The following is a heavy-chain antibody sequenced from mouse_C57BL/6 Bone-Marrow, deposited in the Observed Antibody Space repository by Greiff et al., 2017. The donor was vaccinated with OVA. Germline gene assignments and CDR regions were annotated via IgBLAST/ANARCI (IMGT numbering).Heavy chain of an antibody. Sequence: EVNLVESGGGLVQPGGSLSLSCAASGFTFTDYYMSWVRQPPGKALEWLGFIRNKANGYTTEYSASVKGRFTISRDNSQSILYLQMNALRAEDSATYYCARYTYDLDYWGQGTTLTVSS. CDR2: IRNKANGYTT. V-gene: IGHV7-3*01. D-gene: IGHD2-3*01. CDR3: ARYTYDLDY. CDR1: GFTFTDYY. J-gene: IGHJ2*01.